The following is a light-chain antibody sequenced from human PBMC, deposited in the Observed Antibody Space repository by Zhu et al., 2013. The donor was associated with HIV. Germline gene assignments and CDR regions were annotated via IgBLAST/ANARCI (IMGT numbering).Light chain of an antibody. CDR2: AAS. CDR3: LQYNDWPYT. CDR1: QSVSTN. Sequence: EIVLTQSPVTLSVSPGERATLSCRASQSVSTNLVWYQQKPGQAPRALIYAASTRATGVPARFSGSGSGTEFTLTINSLQSEDLAVYYCLQYNDWPYTFGQGTRLDIK. V-gene: IGKV3-15*01. J-gene: IGKJ2*01.